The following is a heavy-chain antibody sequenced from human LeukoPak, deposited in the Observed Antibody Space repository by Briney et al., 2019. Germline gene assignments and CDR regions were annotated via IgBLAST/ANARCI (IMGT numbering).Heavy chain of an antibody. J-gene: IGHJ5*02. CDR1: GFTFSSYA. CDR3: AKEPASRGWFDP. CDR2: ISGTGGRT. Sequence: GGSLRLSCAASGFTFSSYAMSWVRQAPGKGLEWVSAISGTGGRTYYADSVKGRFTISRDNSKNTLYLQMNSLRAEDTAVYYCAKEPASRGWFDPWGPGTLVAVSS. D-gene: IGHD6-13*01. V-gene: IGHV3-23*01.